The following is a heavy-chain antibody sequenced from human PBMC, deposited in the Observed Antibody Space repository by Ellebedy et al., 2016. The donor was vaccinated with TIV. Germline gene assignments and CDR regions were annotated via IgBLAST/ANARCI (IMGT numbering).Heavy chain of an antibody. V-gene: IGHV3-30*03. CDR3: ATVPAASFDY. Sequence: GESLKISXAASGFTFSSYGMLWVRQAPGKGLEWVAVISYDGSNKYYADSVKGRFTISRDNSKNTLYLQMNSLRAEDTAVYYCATVPAASFDYWGQGTLVTVSS. CDR2: ISYDGSNK. J-gene: IGHJ4*02. CDR1: GFTFSSYG. D-gene: IGHD2-2*01.